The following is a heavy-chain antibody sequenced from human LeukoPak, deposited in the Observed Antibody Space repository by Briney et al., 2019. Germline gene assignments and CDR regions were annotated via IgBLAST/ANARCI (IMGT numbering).Heavy chain of an antibody. CDR1: GGSISSRNYY. D-gene: IGHD2-2*01. CDR2: IYYSGIT. J-gene: IGHJ4*02. CDR3: ARVDIVVVPSASFDY. V-gene: IGHV4-39*01. Sequence: SETLSLTCTVSGGSISSRNYYWGWIRQPPGKGLEWIGSIYYSGITYYNPSLKSRVTISVDTSKNQFSLKLSSVTAADTAVYYCARVDIVVVPSASFDYWGQGTLVIVSS.